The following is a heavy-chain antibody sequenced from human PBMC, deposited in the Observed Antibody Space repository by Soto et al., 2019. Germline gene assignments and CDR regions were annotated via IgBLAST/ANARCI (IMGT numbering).Heavy chain of an antibody. CDR2: IKQDGSEK. J-gene: IGHJ4*02. CDR3: ARADAGGYCSGVSCRTIYYFDY. Sequence: GGSLRLSCAASGFTFSSYWMSWVRQAPGKGLEWVANIKQDGSEKYYVDSVKGRFTISRDNAKNLLYLQMNSLRAEDTAVYYCARADAGGYCSGVSCRTIYYFDYWGQGTLVTVSS. CDR1: GFTFSSYW. V-gene: IGHV3-7*03. D-gene: IGHD2-15*01.